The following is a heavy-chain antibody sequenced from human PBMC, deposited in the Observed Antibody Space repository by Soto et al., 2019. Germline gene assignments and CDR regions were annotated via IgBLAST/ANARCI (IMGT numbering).Heavy chain of an antibody. CDR1: GGSFSGYY. D-gene: IGHD3-3*01. CDR3: ASSETYYVFCSGAPRAFDI. J-gene: IGHJ3*02. V-gene: IGHV4-34*01. Sequence: PSETLSLTCAVYGGSFSGYYWSWIRQPPGKGLEWIGEINHSGSTNYNPSLKSRVTISVDTSKNQFSLKLSSVTAADTAVYYCASSETYYVFCSGAPRAFDIGGKRTMVTVPS. CDR2: INHSGST.